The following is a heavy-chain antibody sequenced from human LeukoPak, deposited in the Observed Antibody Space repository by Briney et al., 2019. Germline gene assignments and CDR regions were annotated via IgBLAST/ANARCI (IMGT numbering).Heavy chain of an antibody. CDR3: ATSFGPVIAAAGTGAD. V-gene: IGHV3-23*01. J-gene: IGHJ4*02. CDR1: GFTFYTYA. D-gene: IGHD6-13*01. CDR2: ISGRGDST. Sequence: GGSLRLSCAASGFTFYTYAMSWVRQAPGKGLEWVSAISGRGDSTNYADSVKGRFTISRDNSKNTLYLQMNSLRAEDTAVYYCATSFGPVIAAAGTGADWGQGTLVTVSS.